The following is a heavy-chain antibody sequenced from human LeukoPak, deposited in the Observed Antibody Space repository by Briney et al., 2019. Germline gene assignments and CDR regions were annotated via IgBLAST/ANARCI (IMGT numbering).Heavy chain of an antibody. V-gene: IGHV4-39*01. Sequence: SETLSLTCTVSGGSISSSSYYWGWIRQPPGKGLEWIGSIYYSGSTYYNPSLKSRVTISVDTSKNQISLELSSVTAADTAVYYCARPLSTMVRGIFGYWGQGTLVTVSS. CDR2: IYYSGST. CDR3: ARPLSTMVRGIFGY. D-gene: IGHD3-10*01. CDR1: GGSISSSSYY. J-gene: IGHJ4*02.